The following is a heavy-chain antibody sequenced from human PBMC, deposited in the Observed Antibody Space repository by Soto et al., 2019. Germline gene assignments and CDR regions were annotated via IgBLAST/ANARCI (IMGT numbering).Heavy chain of an antibody. CDR3: AREYSSSWYGYYYMDV. V-gene: IGHV1-3*01. Sequence: GASVKVSCKASGYTFTSYAMHWVRQAPGQRLEWMGWINAGNGNTKYSQKFQGRVTITRDTSASTAYMELSSLRSEDTAVYYCAREYSSSWYGYYYMDVWGKGTTVTVSS. CDR2: INAGNGNT. CDR1: GYTFTSYA. D-gene: IGHD6-13*01. J-gene: IGHJ6*03.